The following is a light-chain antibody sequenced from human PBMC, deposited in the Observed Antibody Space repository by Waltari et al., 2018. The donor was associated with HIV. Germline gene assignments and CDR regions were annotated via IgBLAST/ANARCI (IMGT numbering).Light chain of an antibody. CDR1: TGSVSRKNY. CDR2: STE. CDR3: LLSYSGVRV. J-gene: IGLJ3*02. Sequence: QAVVTQEPSLSVSPGGTVTVTCASFTGSVSRKNYVHWIQLKPSQAPRTLIYSTEKRHPWTPGRFSGSLVGGRAALTLSGALTDEEADYYCLLSYSGVRVFGGGTKLTV. V-gene: IGLV7-46*01.